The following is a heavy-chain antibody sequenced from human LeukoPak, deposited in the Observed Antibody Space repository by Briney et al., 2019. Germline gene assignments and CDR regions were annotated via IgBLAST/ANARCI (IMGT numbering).Heavy chain of an antibody. CDR2: ISYDGSNK. CDR1: GFTFSSYG. V-gene: IGHV3-30*18. D-gene: IGHD5-12*01. Sequence: GGSLRLSCAASGFTFSSYGMHWVRQAPGKGLEWVAVISYDGSNKYYPDSVKGRFTISRDNSKNTMYLQMNSLRAEDTAVYYCAKDRPTWPIDYWGQGTLVTVSS. CDR3: AKDRPTWPIDY. J-gene: IGHJ4*02.